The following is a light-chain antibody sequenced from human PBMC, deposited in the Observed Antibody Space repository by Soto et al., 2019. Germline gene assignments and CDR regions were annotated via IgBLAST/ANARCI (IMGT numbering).Light chain of an antibody. V-gene: IGLV2-14*01. J-gene: IGLJ1*01. CDR2: KVS. Sequence: QPVLTQPSSVSGSPGQSITISCTGTISDFGAYNYVSWYQQYPGKVPKLLIYKVSNRPSGVSNRFSGYKYGNTASLTISGLQAEDEADYFCTSYTSGSLYVFGTGTKVTVL. CDR3: TSYTSGSLYV. CDR1: ISDFGAYNY.